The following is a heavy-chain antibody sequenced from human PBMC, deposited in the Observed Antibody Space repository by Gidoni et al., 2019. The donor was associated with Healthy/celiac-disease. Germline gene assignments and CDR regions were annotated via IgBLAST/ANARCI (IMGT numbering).Heavy chain of an antibody. CDR1: GYTFTSYY. Sequence: QVQLVQSGAEVKKPGASVKVSCKASGYTFTSYYMHWVRQAPGQGLEWLGIINPSGGSTSYAQKFQGRVTMTRDTSTSTVYMELSSLRSEDTAVYYCAGTTPPNYDFWSGYLLDYWGQGTLVTVSS. CDR3: AGTTPPNYDFWSGYLLDY. J-gene: IGHJ4*02. V-gene: IGHV1-46*01. D-gene: IGHD3-3*01. CDR2: INPSGGST.